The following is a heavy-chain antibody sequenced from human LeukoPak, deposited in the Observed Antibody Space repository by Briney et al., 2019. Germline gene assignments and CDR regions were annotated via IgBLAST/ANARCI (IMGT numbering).Heavy chain of an antibody. V-gene: IGHV3-74*01. CDR1: GLTFRTTW. J-gene: IGHJ4*02. CDR2: MNGEGTTI. CDR3: ATARNFRFEY. Sequence: GGSLRLSCATSGLTFRTTWMHWVRQAPGKGLMWVPRMNGEGTTIDYADSVKGRFTVSRDYAKNTLFLQMNNLRTEDTALYFCATARNFRFEYWGQGSLVIVSA. D-gene: IGHD1-7*01.